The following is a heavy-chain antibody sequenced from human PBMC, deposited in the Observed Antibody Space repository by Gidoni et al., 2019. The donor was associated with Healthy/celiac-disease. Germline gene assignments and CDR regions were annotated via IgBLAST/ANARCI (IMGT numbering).Heavy chain of an antibody. J-gene: IGHJ5*02. CDR1: GFTFSSYA. CDR2: IIGSGGST. Sequence: EVQLVESGGGLVQPGGSLRLHCAGAGFTFSSYAMSWVRQAPGKGLEWFSAIIGSGGSTYYADSVKGRFTISRDNSKNTLYLQMNSLRAEDTAVYYCAKSPYDFWSGYYNSPNWFDPWGQGTLVTVSS. V-gene: IGHV3-23*04. D-gene: IGHD3-3*01. CDR3: AKSPYDFWSGYYNSPNWFDP.